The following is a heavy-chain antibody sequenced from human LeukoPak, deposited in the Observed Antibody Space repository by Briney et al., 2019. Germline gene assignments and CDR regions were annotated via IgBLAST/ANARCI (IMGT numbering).Heavy chain of an antibody. V-gene: IGHV4-30-4*08. CDR3: ARDIIPNWFDP. J-gene: IGHJ5*02. D-gene: IGHD2-15*01. CDR1: GGSISSGDYY. CDR2: IYYSGST. Sequence: TLSLTCTVSGGSISSGDYYWSWIRQPPGKGLEWTGYIYYSGSTYYNPSLKSRVTISVDTSKNQFSLKLSSVTAADTAVYYCARDIIPNWFDPWGQGTLVTVSS.